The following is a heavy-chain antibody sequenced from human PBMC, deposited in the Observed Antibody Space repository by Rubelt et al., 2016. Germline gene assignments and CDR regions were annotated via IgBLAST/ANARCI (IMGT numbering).Heavy chain of an antibody. CDR1: GGSISSSSYY. Sequence: QLQLQESGPGLVKPSETLSLTCTVSGGSISSSSYYWGWIRQPPGKGLEWIGEINHSGSTNYNPSLKGRVTISVDTSKNQFSLKLSSVTAADTAVYYCARGPIRGVLWWWGQGTLVTVSS. V-gene: IGHV4-39*07. D-gene: IGHD2-21*01. CDR2: INHSGST. J-gene: IGHJ4*02. CDR3: ARGPIRGVLWW.